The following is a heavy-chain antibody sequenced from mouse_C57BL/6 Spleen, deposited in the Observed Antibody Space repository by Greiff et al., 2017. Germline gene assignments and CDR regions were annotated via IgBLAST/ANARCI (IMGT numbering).Heavy chain of an antibody. CDR1: GYAFSSSW. CDR2: IYPGDGDT. CDR3: ARWGDYYGSSPGAMDY. Sequence: QVQLQQPGPELVKPGASVKISCKASGYAFSSSWMNWVKQRPGKGLEWIGRIYPGDGDTNYNGKFKGKATLTADKSSSTAYMQLSSLTSEDSAVYFCARWGDYYGSSPGAMDYWGQGTSVTVSS. D-gene: IGHD1-1*01. V-gene: IGHV1-82*01. J-gene: IGHJ4*01.